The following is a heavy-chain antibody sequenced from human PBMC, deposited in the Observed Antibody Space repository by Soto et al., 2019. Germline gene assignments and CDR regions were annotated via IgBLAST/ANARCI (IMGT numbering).Heavy chain of an antibody. CDR3: AKDHVGYYNGMDV. D-gene: IGHD3-10*01. CDR2: ISYNGGKK. V-gene: IGHV3-30*18. CDR1: GFTFSSYG. Sequence: QVQLVESGGGVVQPGTSLRLYCAASGFTFSSYGMHWVRQAPGKGLEWVAVISYNGGKKYYGDSVKGRFTISRDNSEKMMYLQMNRLRAEDTAVYYCAKDHVGYYNGMDVWGQGTTVTVSS. J-gene: IGHJ6*02.